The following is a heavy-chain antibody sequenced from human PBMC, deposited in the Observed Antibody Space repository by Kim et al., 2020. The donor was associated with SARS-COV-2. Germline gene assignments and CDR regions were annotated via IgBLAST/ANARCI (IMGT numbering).Heavy chain of an antibody. Sequence: GGSLRLSCAASGFSFSDYYMSWIRQAPGKGLEWVSYISGSGSTAYYADSVKGRFTISRDNAKNSLYLHMNSLRAEDTAVYYCAKVQRSKQSVYYYYYMDVWGKETTVTVSS. CDR2: ISGSGSTA. D-gene: IGHD2-2*01. J-gene: IGHJ6*03. V-gene: IGHV3-11*01. CDR1: GFSFSDYY. CDR3: AKVQRSKQSVYYYYYMDV.